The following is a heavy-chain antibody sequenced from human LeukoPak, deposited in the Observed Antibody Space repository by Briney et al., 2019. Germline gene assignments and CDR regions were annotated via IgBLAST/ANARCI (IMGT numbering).Heavy chain of an antibody. CDR3: AKVGTYYYDSSGYLDY. J-gene: IGHJ4*02. V-gene: IGHV3-30*18. D-gene: IGHD3-22*01. Sequence: GGSLRLSCAASGFTFSSYAMNWVRQAPGKGLEWVAVISYDGSNKYYADSVKGRFTISRDNSKNTLYLQMNSLRAEDTAVYYCAKVGTYYYDSSGYLDYWGQGTLVTVSS. CDR2: ISYDGSNK. CDR1: GFTFSSYA.